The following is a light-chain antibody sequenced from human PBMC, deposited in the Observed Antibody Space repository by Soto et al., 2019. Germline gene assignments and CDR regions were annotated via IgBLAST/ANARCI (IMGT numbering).Light chain of an antibody. Sequence: QSVLTKPASVSGSPGQSITISCTGTSSDVGGYNYVSWYQQHPGKAPKLMIYEVSNRPSGVSNRFSGSKSGNTASLTISGLQAEDEADYYCSSYTSSSIDYVFGPGTKLTVL. V-gene: IGLV2-14*01. J-gene: IGLJ1*01. CDR2: EVS. CDR3: SSYTSSSIDYV. CDR1: SSDVGGYNY.